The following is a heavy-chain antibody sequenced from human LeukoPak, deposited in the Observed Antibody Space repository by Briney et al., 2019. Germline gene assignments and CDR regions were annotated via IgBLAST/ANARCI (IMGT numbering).Heavy chain of an antibody. Sequence: PGGSLRLSSAASGFTLSNYAMSWVRQAPGKGLEWVSPITGSGGNTYYADSVKSRFTTSRDNSKKTVFLQMNSLRAEDTAVYYCAKWGDYDVLTGYYVSDYWGQGTLGTVSS. CDR1: GFTLSNYA. CDR3: AKWGDYDVLTGYYVSDY. CDR2: ITGSGGNT. D-gene: IGHD3-9*01. J-gene: IGHJ4*02. V-gene: IGHV3-23*01.